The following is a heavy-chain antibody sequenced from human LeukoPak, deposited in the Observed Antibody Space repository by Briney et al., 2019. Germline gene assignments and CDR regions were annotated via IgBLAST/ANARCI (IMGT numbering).Heavy chain of an antibody. CDR2: IYYSGST. J-gene: IGHJ5*02. Sequence: PSETLSLTCTVSGGSISSSSYYWSWIRQPPGKGLEWIGYIYYSGSTYYNPSLKSRVTISVDTSKNQFSLKLSSVTAADTAIYYCARSNDYGDRNWFDPWGQGTLVSVSS. V-gene: IGHV4-30-4*01. CDR3: ARSNDYGDRNWFDP. D-gene: IGHD4-17*01. CDR1: GGSISSSSYY.